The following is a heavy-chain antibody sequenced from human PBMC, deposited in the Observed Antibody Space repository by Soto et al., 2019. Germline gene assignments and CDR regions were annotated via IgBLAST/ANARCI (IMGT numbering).Heavy chain of an antibody. D-gene: IGHD3-22*01. CDR2: ISGSGGST. J-gene: IGHJ4*02. CDR3: ATEHSSVVLAITPLLDYFDY. Sequence: GGWLRLSCAASGFTFSSYAMSWVRQAPGKGLEWVSAISGSGGSTYYADSVKGRFTISRDNSKNTLYLQMNSLRAEDTAVYYCATEHSSVVLAITPLLDYFDYCRQGSLVTVSS. CDR1: GFTFSSYA. V-gene: IGHV3-23*01.